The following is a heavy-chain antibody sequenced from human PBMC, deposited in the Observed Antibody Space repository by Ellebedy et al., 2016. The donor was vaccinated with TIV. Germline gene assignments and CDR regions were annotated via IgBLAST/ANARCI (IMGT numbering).Heavy chain of an antibody. D-gene: IGHD2-2*01. J-gene: IGHJ4*02. Sequence: GESLKISCAASGFTFSSYAMSWVRQAPGKGLEWVSAISGSGGRTYYADSVKGRFTISRDNSKNTLYLQMNSLRAEDTAVYYCAKDIVVVPAAPYFDYWGQGTLVTVSS. V-gene: IGHV3-23*01. CDR2: ISGSGGRT. CDR1: GFTFSSYA. CDR3: AKDIVVVPAAPYFDY.